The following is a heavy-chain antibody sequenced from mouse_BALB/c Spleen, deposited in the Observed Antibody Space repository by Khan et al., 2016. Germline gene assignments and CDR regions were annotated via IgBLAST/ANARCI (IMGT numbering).Heavy chain of an antibody. CDR3: ARGITTATFDY. CDR1: GYTFSRYW. CDR2: IFPGSATT. D-gene: IGHD1-2*01. Sequence: QVQLKESGAEVMKPGASVKISCKATGYTFSRYWIEWVKQRPGHGLEWIGEIFPGSATTNYNENFKAKATFTADTSSNTAYLHLSSLTSEDSAVYYFARGITTATFDYWGQGTTLTVSS. J-gene: IGHJ2*01. V-gene: IGHV1-9*01.